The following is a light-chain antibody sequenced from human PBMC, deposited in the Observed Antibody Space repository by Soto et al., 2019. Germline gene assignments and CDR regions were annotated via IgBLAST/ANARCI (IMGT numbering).Light chain of an antibody. J-gene: IGKJ1*01. V-gene: IGKV3-15*01. CDR2: GAS. CDR3: QQYNNWPRT. CDR1: QSVSID. Sequence: EIVMTQSPATLSVSQGERATLSCRASQSVSIDLAWYHQKPGQAPRLLIYGASTRATGIPARFSGSGSGTEFTLTINSLHSEDFAVYYCQQYNNWPRTFGQGTKVDIK.